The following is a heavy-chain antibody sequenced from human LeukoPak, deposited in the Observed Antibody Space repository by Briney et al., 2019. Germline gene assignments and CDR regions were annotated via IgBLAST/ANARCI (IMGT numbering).Heavy chain of an antibody. V-gene: IGHV1-18*01. Sequence: ASVCDSCKASGYTFTSYGISWVRQAPGQGLEWMGWISAYNGNTNYAQKLQGRDTMTTDTSTSTAYMELRSLRSDDTAVYYCARDPPYDILTGYLNCYFDYWGQGTLVTVSS. CDR3: ARDPPYDILTGYLNCYFDY. D-gene: IGHD3-9*01. CDR1: GYTFTSYG. J-gene: IGHJ4*02. CDR2: ISAYNGNT.